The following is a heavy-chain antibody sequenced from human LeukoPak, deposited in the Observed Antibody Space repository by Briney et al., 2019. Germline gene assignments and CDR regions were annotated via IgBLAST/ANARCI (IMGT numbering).Heavy chain of an antibody. J-gene: IGHJ3*02. V-gene: IGHV4-39*01. CDR2: IYYSGST. CDR1: GGSISSSSYY. D-gene: IGHD4-17*01. Sequence: PSETLSLXCTVSGGSISSSSYYWGWSRQPPGKGPEWIGSIYYSGSTYYNPSLKSRVTISVDTSKNQFSLKLSSVTAADTAVYYCARLSTVTTLHAFDIWGQGTMVTVSS. CDR3: ARLSTVTTLHAFDI.